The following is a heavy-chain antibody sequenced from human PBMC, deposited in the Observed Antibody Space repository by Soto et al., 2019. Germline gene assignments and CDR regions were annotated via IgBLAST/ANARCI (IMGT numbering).Heavy chain of an antibody. V-gene: IGHV3-23*01. CDR2: ISGSGGST. D-gene: IGHD3-3*01. CDR3: AKQPYYDFWSGYNYGMDV. Sequence: GGSLRLSCAASGFTFSNYAISWVRQAPGEGLEWVSGISGSGGSTYYADSVKGRLTISRDNSKNTLYLQMNSLRAEDTAVYYCAKQPYYDFWSGYNYGMDVWGQGTTVTVS. CDR1: GFTFSNYA. J-gene: IGHJ6*02.